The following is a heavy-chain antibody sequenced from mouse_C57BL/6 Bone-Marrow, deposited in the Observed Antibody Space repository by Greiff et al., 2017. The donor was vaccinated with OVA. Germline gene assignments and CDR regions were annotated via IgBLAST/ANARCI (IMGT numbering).Heavy chain of an antibody. D-gene: IGHD4-1*01. CDR2: IHPNSGST. CDR1: GYTFTGYW. CDR3: ARNLGWDWLGY. Sequence: QVQLQQSGAELVKPGASVKLSCKASGYTFTGYWMHWVKQRPGHGLEWIGMIHPNSGSTYYNEKFKSKATLTVDKSSSTAYMQLSSLTSEDAEVDDCARNLGWDWLGYGGQGTRVTVSA. V-gene: IGHV1-64*01. J-gene: IGHJ3*01.